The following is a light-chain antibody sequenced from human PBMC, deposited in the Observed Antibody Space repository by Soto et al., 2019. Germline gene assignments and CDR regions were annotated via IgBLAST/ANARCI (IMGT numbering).Light chain of an antibody. V-gene: IGKV4-1*01. CDR1: QSLVYSANNKNY. CDR3: QPYVATLWT. J-gene: IGKJ1*01. CDR2: WAS. Sequence: DIVMTQSPDSLAVSLGERATINCKSSQSLVYSANNKNYLAWYQQKPGQPPKLLIYWASVRESGVPDRFSGSGSGTDVTLTISSLQAEDVAVYYCQPYVATLWTFGQGTKVEVK.